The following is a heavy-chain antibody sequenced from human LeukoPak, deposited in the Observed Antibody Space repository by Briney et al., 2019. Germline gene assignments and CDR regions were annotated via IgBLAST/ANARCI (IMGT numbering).Heavy chain of an antibody. J-gene: IGHJ6*02. Sequence: GGSLSLSCAASGFTVSNSYMSWVRQAAGPGRKCVSVIYSGDSGGYTYYSDSVKGRFTISRDNSKNTLNLQMNSLRDEDTAVYYCARDPNYYNYGMDVWGQGTMVTVSS. CDR1: GFTVSNSY. V-gene: IGHV3-66*01. CDR3: ARDPNYYNYGMDV. CDR2: IYSGDSGGYT.